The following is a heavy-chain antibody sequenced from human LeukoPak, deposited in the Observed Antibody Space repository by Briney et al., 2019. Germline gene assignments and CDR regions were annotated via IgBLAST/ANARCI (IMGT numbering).Heavy chain of an antibody. D-gene: IGHD4/OR15-4a*01. J-gene: IGHJ4*02. CDR2: IKQDGSEK. V-gene: IGHV3-7*01. CDR1: GFAFSNYA. Sequence: GSLRLSCAASGFAFSNYAMSWVRQAPGKGLEWVANIKQDGSEKYYVDSVKGRFTISRDNAKNSLYLQMNSLRAEDTAVYYCARDPNGSLDYWGQGTLVTVSS. CDR3: ARDPNGSLDY.